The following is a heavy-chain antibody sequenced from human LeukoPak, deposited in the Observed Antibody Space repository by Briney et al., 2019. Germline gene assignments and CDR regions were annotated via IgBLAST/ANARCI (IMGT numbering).Heavy chain of an antibody. CDR3: ARAYGSGREIDY. J-gene: IGHJ4*02. CDR2: IYYSGST. V-gene: IGHV4-39*07. D-gene: IGHD3-10*01. Sequence: MSSETLSLTCTVPGGSISSSSYYWGWIRQPPGKGLEWIGSIYYSGSTNYNPSLKSRVTISVDTSKNQFSLKLSSVTAADTAVYYCARAYGSGREIDYWGQGTLVTVSS. CDR1: GGSISSSSYY.